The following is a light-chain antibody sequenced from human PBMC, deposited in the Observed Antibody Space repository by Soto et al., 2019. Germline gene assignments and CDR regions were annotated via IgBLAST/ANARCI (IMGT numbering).Light chain of an antibody. CDR1: QSVSSN. CDR2: GAS. V-gene: IGKV3D-15*01. Sequence: ERVMRQSPATLSVSPGERGTRSSMASQSVSSNLAWYQQKPGQAPRLLIYGASTRAPGIPDRFSGSGSGTDFTLTISSLQPEDYALYYCQLSGPSLITFGEGTRLEIK. CDR3: QLSGPSLIT. J-gene: IGKJ5*01.